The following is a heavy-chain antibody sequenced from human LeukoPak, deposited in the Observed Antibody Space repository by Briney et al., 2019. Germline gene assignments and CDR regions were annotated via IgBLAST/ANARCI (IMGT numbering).Heavy chain of an antibody. Sequence: SGTLSLTCAVSGGSISSSNWWSWVRQPSGKGLEWIGEIYHSGSTNYNPSLKSRVTISVDKSKNQFSLKLSSVTAADTAVYYCAREVHDYIAAARGGCDYWGQGTLVTVSS. CDR3: AREVHDYIAAARGGCDY. CDR1: GGSISSSNW. J-gene: IGHJ4*02. D-gene: IGHD6-13*01. CDR2: IYHSGST. V-gene: IGHV4-4*02.